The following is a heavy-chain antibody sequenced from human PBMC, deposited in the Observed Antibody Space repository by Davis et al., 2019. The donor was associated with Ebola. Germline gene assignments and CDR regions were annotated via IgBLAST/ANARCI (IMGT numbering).Heavy chain of an antibody. D-gene: IGHD2/OR15-2a*01. Sequence: PGGSLRLSCAASAFNFSDYYMSWIRQAPGKGLEWVSDISNNYYNRDYADSVMGRFSISRDNAKNSLYLQMNTLRVEDTAVYYCARLSREGYFFDYWGQGTLVSVSS. CDR2: ISNNYYNR. CDR1: AFNFSDYY. V-gene: IGHV3-11*01. J-gene: IGHJ4*02. CDR3: ARLSREGYFFDY.